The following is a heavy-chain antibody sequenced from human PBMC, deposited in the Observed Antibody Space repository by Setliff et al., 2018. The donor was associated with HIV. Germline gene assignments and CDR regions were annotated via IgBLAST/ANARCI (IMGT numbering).Heavy chain of an antibody. CDR1: GYTFTNSG. V-gene: IGHV1-18*01. D-gene: IGHD1-26*01. Sequence: ASVKVSCKVSGYTFTNSGMHWMRQAPGQGLEWMGWISAYNGNTDYAPRLLGRVTMTTDTSTSTAYMELRSLSSDDTAVYYCARARLQGIVTAVGPRDNCLDPWGQGTRVTVSS. CDR2: ISAYNGNT. CDR3: ARARLQGIVTAVGPRDNCLDP. J-gene: IGHJ5*02.